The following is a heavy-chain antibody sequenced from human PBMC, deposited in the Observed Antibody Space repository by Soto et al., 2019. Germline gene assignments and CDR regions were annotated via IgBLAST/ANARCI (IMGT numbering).Heavy chain of an antibody. D-gene: IGHD1-26*01. Sequence: QVQLVQSGAEVKKPGSSVKVSCKASGGTFSSYAISWVRQAPGQGLEWMGGIIPIFGTANYAQKFQGRVTITADESTSRAHMELSSLRSDDTAVYYYARVPLQNSGTHTSFDYWGQGTLVTVSS. J-gene: IGHJ4*02. CDR1: GGTFSSYA. CDR3: ARVPLQNSGTHTSFDY. CDR2: IIPIFGTA. V-gene: IGHV1-69*01.